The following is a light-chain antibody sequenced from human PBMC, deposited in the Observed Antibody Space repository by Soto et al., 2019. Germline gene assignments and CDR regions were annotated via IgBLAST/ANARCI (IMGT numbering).Light chain of an antibody. V-gene: IGKV3-20*01. J-gene: IGKJ5*01. Sequence: IVWRQSPATLSLSAEERATLSCRASQTLSNSFIAWYQQKPGQAPRLLIYDTSSRATGVPDRYSASGSGTDFTLTISRLEPEDFAVFFCQQYGTSEMIFGQGTRLEI. CDR2: DTS. CDR1: QTLSNSF. CDR3: QQYGTSEMI.